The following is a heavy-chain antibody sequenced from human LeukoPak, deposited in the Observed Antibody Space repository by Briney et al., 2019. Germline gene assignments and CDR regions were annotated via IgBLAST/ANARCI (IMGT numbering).Heavy chain of an antibody. J-gene: IGHJ4*02. Sequence: SETLSLTCTVSGGSISSYYCSWIRQPPGKGLEWIGYIYYSGNTNYNPTLKSRVTISVDTSKSQFSLKLSSVTAADTAVYYCARHGLHYASSFDQWGQGTLVTVSS. CDR3: ARHGLHYASSFDQ. CDR1: GGSISSYY. CDR2: IYYSGNT. D-gene: IGHD4-11*01. V-gene: IGHV4-59*08.